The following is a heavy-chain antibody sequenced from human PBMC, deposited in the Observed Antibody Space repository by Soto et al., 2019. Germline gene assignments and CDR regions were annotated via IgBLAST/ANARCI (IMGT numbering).Heavy chain of an antibody. CDR3: AKESGDYGYYYYYYMDV. Sequence: VGPLRLSCAASGFTFSSYGMHWVRQAPGKGLEWVAVISYDGSNKYYADSVKGRFTISRDNSKNTLYLQMNSLRAEDTAVYYCAKESGDYGYYYYYYMDVWGKGTTVTVSS. V-gene: IGHV3-30*18. CDR2: ISYDGSNK. D-gene: IGHD4-17*01. CDR1: GFTFSSYG. J-gene: IGHJ6*03.